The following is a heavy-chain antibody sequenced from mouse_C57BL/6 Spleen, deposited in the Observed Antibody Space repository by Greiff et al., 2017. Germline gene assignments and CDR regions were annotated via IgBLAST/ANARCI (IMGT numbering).Heavy chain of an antibody. CDR3: ARWGGSSSYWCFDV. CDR2: IYPGDGDT. V-gene: IGHV1-82*01. CDR1: GYAFSSSW. J-gene: IGHJ1*03. D-gene: IGHD1-1*01. Sequence: QVQLQQSGPELVKPGASVKISCKASGYAFSSSWMNWVKQRPGKGLEWIGRIYPGDGDTNYNGKFKGKATLTADKSSSTAYMQLSSLTSEDSAVYFCARWGGSSSYWCFDVWGTGTTVTVSS.